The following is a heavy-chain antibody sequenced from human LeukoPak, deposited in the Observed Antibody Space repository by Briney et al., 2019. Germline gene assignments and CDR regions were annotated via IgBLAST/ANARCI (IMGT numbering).Heavy chain of an antibody. CDR1: GFTFDDYA. J-gene: IGHJ1*01. CDR2: ISWNSGSI. V-gene: IGHV3-9*01. CDR3: ARDGSTRSLQF. Sequence: GGSLRLSCAASGFTFDDYAVHWVRQAPGKGLEWVSGISWNSGSIGYADSVKGRFTISRDNAKNSLYLQMNSLRAEDTALYYCARDGSTRSLQFWGQGTLVTVSS.